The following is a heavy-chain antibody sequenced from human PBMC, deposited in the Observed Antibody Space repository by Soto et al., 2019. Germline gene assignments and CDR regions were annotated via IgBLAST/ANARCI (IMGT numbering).Heavy chain of an antibody. CDR3: ARVFYSYGSGGFDY. CDR2: INHSGST. D-gene: IGHD5-18*01. Sequence: SETLSLTCAVYGGSFSGYYWSWIRQPPGKGLEWIGEINHSGSTNYNPSLKSRVTISVDTSKNQFSLKLSSVTAADTAVYYCARVFYSYGSGGFDYWGQGTLVTVSS. V-gene: IGHV4-34*01. CDR1: GGSFSGYY. J-gene: IGHJ4*02.